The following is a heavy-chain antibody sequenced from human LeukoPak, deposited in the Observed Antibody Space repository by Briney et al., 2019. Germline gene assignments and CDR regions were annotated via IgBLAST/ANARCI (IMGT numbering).Heavy chain of an antibody. CDR2: IKEDGSEK. CDR3: AKLVEAGSFGLDY. D-gene: IGHD6-19*01. J-gene: IGHJ4*02. CDR1: GFAFSRVW. V-gene: IGHV3-7*01. Sequence: GGSLRLSCAASGFAFSRVWMSWVRQSPGQGLEWVANIKEDGSEKHYVDSVKGRFTISRDNAKNSLYLQMNSLGAEDTAVYYCAKLVEAGSFGLDYWGQGTLVTVSS.